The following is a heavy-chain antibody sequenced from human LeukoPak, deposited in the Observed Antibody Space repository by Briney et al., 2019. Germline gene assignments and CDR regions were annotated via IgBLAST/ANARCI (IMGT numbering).Heavy chain of an antibody. Sequence: GRSLRLSCAASGFTFSSYGMHWVRQAPGKGLEWVAVIWYDGSIKYYADSVKGRFSISRDNSKNTLYLQMHSLRVEETAVYYCARDEGDSYGTYWYFDLWGRGTLVTVSS. J-gene: IGHJ2*01. V-gene: IGHV3-33*01. CDR3: ARDEGDSYGTYWYFDL. D-gene: IGHD5-18*01. CDR1: GFTFSSYG. CDR2: IWYDGSIK.